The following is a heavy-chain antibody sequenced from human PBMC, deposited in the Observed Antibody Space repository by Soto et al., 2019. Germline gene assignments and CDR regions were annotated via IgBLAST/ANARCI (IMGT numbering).Heavy chain of an antibody. V-gene: IGHV4-39*01. CDR3: ARLEGLGTISYYFDY. Sequence: SETLSLTCSVSADSINSDKYYWRWLRQPPKKGLEWIGSIYYRGNAYYNPSLQTRVTISLVKSKIQFSLKLNSVTAAVSAVYFCARLEGLGTISYYFDYWGPGALVTVSS. CDR2: IYYRGNA. J-gene: IGHJ4*02. CDR1: ADSINSDKYY. D-gene: IGHD3-9*01.